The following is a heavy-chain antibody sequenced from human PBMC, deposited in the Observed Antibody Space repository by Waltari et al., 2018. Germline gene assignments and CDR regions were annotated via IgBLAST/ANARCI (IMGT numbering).Heavy chain of an antibody. Sequence: QVQLVQSGAEVKKPGASVKVSGKVSGSTLTELSMHWGRQAPGKGLEWMGGFDPEDGETIYAQKFQGRVTMTEDTSTDTAYMELSSLRSEDTAVYYCATDPKYYDFWSGYGRQNWGQGTLVTVS. J-gene: IGHJ4*02. CDR1: GSTLTELS. V-gene: IGHV1-24*01. CDR3: ATDPKYYDFWSGYGRQN. D-gene: IGHD3-3*01. CDR2: FDPEDGET.